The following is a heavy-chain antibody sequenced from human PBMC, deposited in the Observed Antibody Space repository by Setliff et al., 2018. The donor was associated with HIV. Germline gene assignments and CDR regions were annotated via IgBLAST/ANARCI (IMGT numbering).Heavy chain of an antibody. CDR3: TRGALYGLFEF. J-gene: IGHJ4*02. D-gene: IGHD3-10*01. CDR1: GGTFSSYP. V-gene: IGHV1-18*01. CDR2: ISAYNGNT. Sequence: ASVKVSCKASGGTFSSYPISWVRQAPGQGLEWMGWISAYNGNTNYAQKVQGRVTMTRKTSISTAYMELRSLTSEDTAAYYCTRGALYGLFEFWGPGTLVTVSS.